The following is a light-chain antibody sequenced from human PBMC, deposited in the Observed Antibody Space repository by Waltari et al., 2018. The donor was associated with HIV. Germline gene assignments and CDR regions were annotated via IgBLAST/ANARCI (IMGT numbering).Light chain of an antibody. CDR1: NSDIGVHHY. CDR2: DVN. J-gene: IGLJ3*02. Sequence: QSALTQPASVSGSPGQSITISCTGTNSDIGVHHYVSWYQQHPGKAPKLIIYDVNRRPSGVSNRFSASKSGNTASLTISGLQAEDEADYYCSSYTFNNAWVFGGGTKLTVL. CDR3: SSYTFNNAWV. V-gene: IGLV2-14*01.